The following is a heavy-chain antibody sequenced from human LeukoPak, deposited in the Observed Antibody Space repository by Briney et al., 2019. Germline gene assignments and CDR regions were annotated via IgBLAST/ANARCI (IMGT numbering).Heavy chain of an antibody. CDR2: INHSGST. Sequence: SETLSLTCAVYGGSFSGYHWSWIRQPPGKGLEWVGEINHSGSTNYNPSLKSRVTISVDTSKNQFSLKLSSVTAADTAVYYCARGRYDSSGYYSGRYYYYMDVWGKGTTVTVSS. V-gene: IGHV4-34*01. D-gene: IGHD3-22*01. CDR3: ARGRYDSSGYYSGRYYYYMDV. CDR1: GGSFSGYH. J-gene: IGHJ6*03.